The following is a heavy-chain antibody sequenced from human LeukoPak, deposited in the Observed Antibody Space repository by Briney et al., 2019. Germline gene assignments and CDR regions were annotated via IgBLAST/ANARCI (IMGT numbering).Heavy chain of an antibody. Sequence: GGSLRLSCAASGFTFDDYAMHWVRQAPGKGLEWVSGISWNSGSIGYADSVKGRFTISRDNAKNSLYLQMNSLRAEDTALYYCAKDGAYCGGDCSGGNWFDPWDQGTLVTVSS. CDR2: ISWNSGSI. CDR3: AKDGAYCGGDCSGGNWFDP. J-gene: IGHJ5*02. CDR1: GFTFDDYA. V-gene: IGHV3-9*01. D-gene: IGHD2-21*02.